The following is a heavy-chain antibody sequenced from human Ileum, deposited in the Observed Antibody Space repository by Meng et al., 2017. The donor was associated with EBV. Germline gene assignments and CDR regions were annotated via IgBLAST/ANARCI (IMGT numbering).Heavy chain of an antibody. V-gene: IGHV4-4*02. J-gene: IGHJ4*02. CDR3: ASSDYYRSDY. CDR1: GCSISRSNW. D-gene: IGHD3-22*01. CDR2: TSHSGST. Sequence: GPGPGLVKPSGTLSLTCAVSGCSISRSNWWSWVRQPPGKGLEWIGETSHSGSTNYSPSLKSRVTISLDKSKNQLSLKLNSVTAADTAVYYCASSDYYRSDYWGQGTLVTVSS.